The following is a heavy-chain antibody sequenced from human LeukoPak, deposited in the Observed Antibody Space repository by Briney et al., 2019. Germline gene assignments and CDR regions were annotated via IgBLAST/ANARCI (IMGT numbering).Heavy chain of an antibody. Sequence: TGGSLRLSCAASGFTFSSNWMSWVRQAPGKGLEWVANINQDGSERYYVDSVKGRFTISRDNAKNSLYLHMSSLRADDTAVYYCARDYGDENWGQGTLVTVSS. D-gene: IGHD4-17*01. CDR1: GFTFSSNW. J-gene: IGHJ4*02. CDR3: ARDYGDEN. V-gene: IGHV3-7*01. CDR2: INQDGSER.